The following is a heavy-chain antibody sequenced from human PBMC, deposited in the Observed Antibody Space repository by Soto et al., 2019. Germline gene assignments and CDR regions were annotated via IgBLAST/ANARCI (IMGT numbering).Heavy chain of an antibody. V-gene: IGHV1-46*03. D-gene: IGHD6-6*01. CDR1: GYTFINYY. CDR3: VRATAARQRDYSYHYYLHI. Sequence: QVQLVQSGAEVKKPGASVKVSCKASGYTFINYYIHWVRQAPGQGLEWMGVINPNGGSTVYAQKFKGRVPLTRDTSTSTVYGELSSLRSDDTAVYFCVRATAARQRDYSYHYYLHIWGKGTTVTVSS. CDR2: INPNGGST. J-gene: IGHJ6*03.